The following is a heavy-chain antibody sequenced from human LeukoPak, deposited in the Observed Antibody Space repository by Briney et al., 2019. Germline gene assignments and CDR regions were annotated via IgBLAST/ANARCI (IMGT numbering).Heavy chain of an antibody. D-gene: IGHD5-24*01. V-gene: IGHV4-59*01. CDR1: GGSISGYY. CDR2: IYYSGST. CDR3: ARDGRDGYNPLDY. Sequence: PSETLSLICSVSGGSISGYYWSWIRQPPGKGLEWIGYIYYSGSTNYNPSLKSRVTISVDTSKNQFSLKLSSVTAADTAVYYCARDGRDGYNPLDYWGQGTLVTVSS. J-gene: IGHJ4*02.